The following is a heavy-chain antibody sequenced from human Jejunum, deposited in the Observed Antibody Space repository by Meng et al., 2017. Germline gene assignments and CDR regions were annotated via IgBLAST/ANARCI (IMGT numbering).Heavy chain of an antibody. V-gene: IGHV3-48*03. CDR3: ATPIGEQWLVPPVF. CDR1: GFSFSGHE. CDR2: ISSTGHTI. Sequence: GESLKISCEGSGFSFSGHEGHWLRQAPGQGPEWISYISSTGHTIYQASSVKGRFTISRDNTANSLYLQMNSLRDDDTAVYYCATPIGEQWLVPPVFWGRGTLVTVSS. D-gene: IGHD6-19*01. J-gene: IGHJ4*02.